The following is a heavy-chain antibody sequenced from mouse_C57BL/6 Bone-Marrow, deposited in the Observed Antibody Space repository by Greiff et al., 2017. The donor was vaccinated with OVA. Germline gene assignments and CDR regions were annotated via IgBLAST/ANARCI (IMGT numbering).Heavy chain of an antibody. CDR2: IWGDGST. J-gene: IGHJ4*01. CDR1: GFSLTSYG. V-gene: IGHV2-3*01. D-gene: IGHD3-3*01. CDR3: AKPALGQDYAMDY. Sequence: VMLVESGPGLVAPSQCLSITCTVSGFSLTSYGVSWVRQPPGKGLEWLGVIWGDGSTNYHSALISRLSISKDNSMSQVFLKLNSLQTDDTATYYWAKPALGQDYAMDYWGQGTSVTVSS.